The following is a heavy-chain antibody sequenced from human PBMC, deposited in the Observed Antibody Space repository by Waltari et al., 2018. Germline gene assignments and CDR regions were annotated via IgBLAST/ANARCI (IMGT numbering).Heavy chain of an antibody. CDR3: ARRKGAFDI. CDR1: GFTFSSYS. CDR2: ISSSSGYI. Sequence: EVQLVESGGGLVKPGGYLRLSCAASGFTFSSYSMNWVRQAPGKGLEWVSSISSSSGYIYYADSVKGRFTISRDNAKNSLYLQMNSLRAEDTAVYYCARRKGAFDIWGQGTMVTVSS. J-gene: IGHJ3*02. V-gene: IGHV3-21*01.